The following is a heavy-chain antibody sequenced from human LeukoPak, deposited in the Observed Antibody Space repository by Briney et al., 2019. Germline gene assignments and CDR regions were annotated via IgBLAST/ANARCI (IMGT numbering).Heavy chain of an antibody. Sequence: GGSLRLSCAASGFTFSSSWMTWVRQAPGKGLEWVANTKPEGSDKNYVDSVRGRFTISRDNAKNLLYLQMNSLRAEDTAVYYCTGSGFWGQGTLVTVSS. D-gene: IGHD3-9*01. CDR1: GFTFSSSW. CDR3: TGSGF. V-gene: IGHV3-7*05. J-gene: IGHJ4*02. CDR2: TKPEGSDK.